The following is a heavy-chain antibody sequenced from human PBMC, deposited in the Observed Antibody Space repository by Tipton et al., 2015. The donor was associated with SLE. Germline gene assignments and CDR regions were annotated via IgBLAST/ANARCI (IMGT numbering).Heavy chain of an antibody. CDR3: VVCSPSSCAYFDY. D-gene: IGHD2-2*01. J-gene: IGHJ4*02. CDR2: IYTGGNT. Sequence: TLSLTCTVSGGVIREYSWGWIRQPAGKGLEWIGRIYTGGNTKYNPSLESRVTLSADASKAQFSLKLTSVTAADTAVYYCVVCSPSSCAYFDYWGQGRLVTVSS. V-gene: IGHV4-4*07. CDR1: GGVIREYS.